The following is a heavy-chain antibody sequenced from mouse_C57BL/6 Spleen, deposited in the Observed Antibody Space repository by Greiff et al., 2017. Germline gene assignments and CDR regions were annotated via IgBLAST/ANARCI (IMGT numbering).Heavy chain of an antibody. V-gene: IGHV1-74*01. D-gene: IGHD1-1*01. CDR2: IHPSDSDT. CDR3: AIWDTVVSTKAWFAY. Sequence: QVQLQQPGAELVKPGASVKVSCKASGYTFTSYWMHWVKQRPGQGLEWIGRIHPSDSDTNYNQKFKGKATLTVDKSSSTAYMQLSSLTSEYSAVYYCAIWDTVVSTKAWFAYWGQGTLVTVSA. J-gene: IGHJ3*01. CDR1: GYTFTSYW.